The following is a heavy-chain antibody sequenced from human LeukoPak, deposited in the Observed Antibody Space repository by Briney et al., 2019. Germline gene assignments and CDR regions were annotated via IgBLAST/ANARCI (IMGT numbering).Heavy chain of an antibody. D-gene: IGHD2-21*02. J-gene: IGHJ4*02. CDR3: AKAVVTAFDY. Sequence: GGSLRLSCAASGFTVSSNYMSWVRQAPGKGLEWVSVIYSGGSTYYADSVKGRFTISRDNAKNSLYLQMNSLRDEDTAVYYCAKAVVTAFDYWGQGTLVTVSS. V-gene: IGHV3-53*01. CDR2: IYSGGST. CDR1: GFTVSSNY.